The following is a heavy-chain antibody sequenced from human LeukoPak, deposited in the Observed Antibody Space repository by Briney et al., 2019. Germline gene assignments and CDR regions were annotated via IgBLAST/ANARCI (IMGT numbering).Heavy chain of an antibody. Sequence: SETLSLTCAVYGGSFSGYYWSWIRQPPGKELEWIGEINHSGSTNYNPSLKSRVTISVDTSKNQFSLKLSSVTAADTAVYYCARESDRSSWFDPWGQGTLVTVSS. CDR3: ARESDRSSWFDP. V-gene: IGHV4-34*01. J-gene: IGHJ5*02. CDR2: INHSGST. D-gene: IGHD3-16*02. CDR1: GGSFSGYY.